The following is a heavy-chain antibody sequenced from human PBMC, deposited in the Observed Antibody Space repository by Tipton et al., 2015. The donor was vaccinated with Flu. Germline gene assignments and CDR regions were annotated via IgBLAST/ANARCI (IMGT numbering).Heavy chain of an antibody. CDR1: GGSLSGYY. Sequence: TLSLTCAVYGGSLSGYYWSWIRQTPGKGLEWIGEINHSGSTNYNPSLKSRVTISVDTSKNQLSLKLSSVTAAETAVYLCARTRDYVWGSYRYSAYDAFDIWGQGTMVTVSS. CDR2: INHSGST. CDR3: ARTRDYVWGSYRYSAYDAFDI. J-gene: IGHJ3*02. D-gene: IGHD3-16*02. V-gene: IGHV4-34*01.